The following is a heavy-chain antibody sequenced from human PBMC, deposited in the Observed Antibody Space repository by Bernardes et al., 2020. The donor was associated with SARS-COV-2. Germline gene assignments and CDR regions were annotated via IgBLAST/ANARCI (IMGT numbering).Heavy chain of an antibody. D-gene: IGHD5-18*01. V-gene: IGHV1-24*01. CDR2: FDPEDGET. Sequence: ASVKVSCKVSGYTLTELSMHWVRQAPGKGLEWMGGFDPEDGETIYAQKFQGRVTMTEDTSTDTAYMELSSLRSEDTAVYYCATGGRYGLNLGLVYWGQGTLVTVSS. J-gene: IGHJ4*02. CDR3: ATGGRYGLNLGLVY. CDR1: GYTLTELS.